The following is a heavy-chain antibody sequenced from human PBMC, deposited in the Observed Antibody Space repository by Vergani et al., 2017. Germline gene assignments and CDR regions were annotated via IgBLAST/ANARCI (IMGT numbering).Heavy chain of an antibody. CDR1: GTSIDSFY. CDR2: VFRNGNV. V-gene: IGHV4-4*08. Sequence: VLLQEPGPGLVRPSETLSLICSVSGTSIDSFYWSWIRQSPGKGLEWIGYVFRNGNVNYNPSFNFRVAIDTSNNELSLMVTSVTAADTAVYYCARDFGGEWYFDLWGRGATVTVSS. D-gene: IGHD4-23*01. J-gene: IGHJ2*01. CDR3: ARDFGGEWYFDL.